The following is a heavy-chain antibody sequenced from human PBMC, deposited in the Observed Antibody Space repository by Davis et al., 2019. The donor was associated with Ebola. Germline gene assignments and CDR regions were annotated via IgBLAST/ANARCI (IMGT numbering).Heavy chain of an antibody. Sequence: GESLKISCAASGFTFRNYAMNWVRQVPGKGLVWVSRINSDGRTTSYADSVKGRFTISRDNSKNTLYLQMNSLRAEDTAVYYCARETFDYWGQGTLVTVSS. CDR3: ARETFDY. CDR1: GFTFRNYA. J-gene: IGHJ4*02. CDR2: INSDGRTT. V-gene: IGHV3-74*01.